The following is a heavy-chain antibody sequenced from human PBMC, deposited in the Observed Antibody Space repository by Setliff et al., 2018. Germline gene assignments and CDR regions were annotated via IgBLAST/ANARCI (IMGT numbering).Heavy chain of an antibody. CDR2: IYHSGST. Sequence: LSLTCTVSGYSISSGYYWGWIRQPPGKGLEWIGSIYHSGSTYYNPSLKSRVTISVDTSKNQFSLKLSSVTAADTAVYYCARLDSSSRVDYWGQGTLVTV. CDR1: GYSISSGYY. V-gene: IGHV4-38-2*02. D-gene: IGHD6-13*01. CDR3: ARLDSSSRVDY. J-gene: IGHJ4*02.